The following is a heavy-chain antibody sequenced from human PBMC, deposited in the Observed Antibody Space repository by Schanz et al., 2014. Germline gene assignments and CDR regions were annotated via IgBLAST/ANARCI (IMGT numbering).Heavy chain of an antibody. J-gene: IGHJ4*02. CDR2: INPSGGST. Sequence: QVQLVQSGAEVKKPGASVKVSCKASGYTFTSYYMYWVRQAPGQGLEWMGVINPSGGSTIYAQKFQGRVTMTRDTSTSTVYIELSSLRSEDTAVYYCARGTRVRTTDFWSGLYYFDYWGQGTLVTVSS. CDR3: ARGTRVRTTDFWSGLYYFDY. V-gene: IGHV1-46*01. CDR1: GYTFTSYY. D-gene: IGHD3-3*01.